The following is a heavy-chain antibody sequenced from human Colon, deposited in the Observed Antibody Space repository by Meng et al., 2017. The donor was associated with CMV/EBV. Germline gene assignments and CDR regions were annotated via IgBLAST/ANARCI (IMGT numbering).Heavy chain of an antibody. Sequence: FSNYAMHWVRQAPGKGLEWVAIISNDGGSQNYADSVKGRFTISRDESKDTLVLQMNSLRGDDTAVYFCARGGGLFCKAADCYYPLDLWGQGTLVTVSS. CDR1: FSNYA. V-gene: IGHV3-30*04. CDR2: ISNDGGSQ. D-gene: IGHD2-21*02. J-gene: IGHJ5*02. CDR3: ARGGGLFCKAADCYYPLDL.